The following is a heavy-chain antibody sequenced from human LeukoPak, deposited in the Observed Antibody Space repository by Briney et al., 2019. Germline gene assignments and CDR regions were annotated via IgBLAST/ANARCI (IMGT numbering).Heavy chain of an antibody. J-gene: IGHJ3*02. V-gene: IGHV4-4*02. CDR1: GGSISSSNW. CDR3: AKTTKRTGVQLYFQLRDRAFDI. D-gene: IGHD1-1*01. CDR2: IYHSGST. Sequence: TSETLSLTCAVSGGSISSSNWWSWVRQPPGKGLEWIGEIYHSGSTNYNPSLKSRVTMSLDTSKNQFSLNLRSVTAADTAVYYCAKTTKRTGVQLYFQLRDRAFDIWGQGTMVTVSS.